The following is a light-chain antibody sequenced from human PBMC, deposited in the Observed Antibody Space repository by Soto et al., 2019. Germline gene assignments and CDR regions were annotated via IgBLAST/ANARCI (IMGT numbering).Light chain of an antibody. CDR2: DAS. V-gene: IGKV3-20*01. Sequence: EIVLTQSPGTLSLSPGERATLSCRASQSVNSNYLAWYQQKPAQAPRLLIYDASSRATGIPDRFSVSGSGTDFTLTISRLEPEDFAVYYCQQNGALPPTFGQGTKVEIK. CDR3: QQNGALPPT. J-gene: IGKJ1*01. CDR1: QSVNSNY.